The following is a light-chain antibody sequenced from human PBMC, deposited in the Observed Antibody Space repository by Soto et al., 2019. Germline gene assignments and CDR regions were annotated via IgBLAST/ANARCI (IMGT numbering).Light chain of an antibody. CDR2: DVS. CDR3: SSYTSSSTVI. J-gene: IGLJ2*01. CDR1: SSDVGDYNY. Sequence: QSALTQPASVSGSPGQSITISCTGSSSDVGDYNYVSWYQQYPGKAPKLMIYDVSNRPSGVSNRLSGSKSGNTASLTISGLQAEDEADYYCSSYTSSSTVIFGGGTKLTVL. V-gene: IGLV2-14*01.